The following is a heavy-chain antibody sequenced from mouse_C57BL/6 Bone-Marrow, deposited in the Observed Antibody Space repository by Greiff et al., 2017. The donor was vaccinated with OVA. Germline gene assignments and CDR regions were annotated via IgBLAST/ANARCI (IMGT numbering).Heavy chain of an antibody. CDR1: GFTFSDYG. Sequence: EVKLVESGGGLVQPGGSLKLSCAASGFTFSDYGMAWVRQAPRKGPEWVAFISNLAYSIYYADTVTGRFTISRENAKNTLYLEMSSLRSEDTAMYYGARQDYGSSFYAMDYWGQGTSVTVSS. CDR2: ISNLAYSI. V-gene: IGHV5-15*01. CDR3: ARQDYGSSFYAMDY. J-gene: IGHJ4*01. D-gene: IGHD1-1*01.